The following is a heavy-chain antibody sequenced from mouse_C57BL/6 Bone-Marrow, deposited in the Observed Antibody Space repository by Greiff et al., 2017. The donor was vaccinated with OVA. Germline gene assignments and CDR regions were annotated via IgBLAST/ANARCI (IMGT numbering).Heavy chain of an antibody. CDR3: ARRKSAQATGFAY. D-gene: IGHD3-2*02. CDR2: IYPRSGNT. V-gene: IGHV1-81*01. J-gene: IGHJ3*01. CDR1: GYTFTSYG. Sequence: QVQLQQSGAELARPGASVKLSCKASGYTFTSYGISWVKQRTGQGLEWIGEIYPRSGNTYYNEKFKGKATLTADKSSSTAYMELRSLTSEDSAVYFCARRKSAQATGFAYWGKGTLVTVSA.